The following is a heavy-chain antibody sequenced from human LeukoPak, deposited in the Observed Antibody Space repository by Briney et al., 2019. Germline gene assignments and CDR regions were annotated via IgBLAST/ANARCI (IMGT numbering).Heavy chain of an antibody. CDR1: GYTFSSYG. V-gene: IGHV3-33*01. CDR2: IWYDGSNK. D-gene: IGHD2-2*01. Sequence: PGRSLRLSCAASGYTFSSYGMHRVRQAPGKGLEWVAVIWYDGSNKYYADSVKGRFTISRDNSKNTLYLQMNSLRAEDTAVYYCARVGTYQASDYWGQGTLVTVSS. J-gene: IGHJ4*02. CDR3: ARVGTYQASDY.